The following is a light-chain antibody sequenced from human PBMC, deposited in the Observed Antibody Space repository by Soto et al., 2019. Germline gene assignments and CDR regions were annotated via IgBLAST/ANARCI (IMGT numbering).Light chain of an antibody. Sequence: QSVLTQPPSASGSPGQSVTISCTGTSSDVGGYNYVSWYQQHPGKAPKLMIYEVTKRPSGVPDRFSGPKSGNTASLTVSGLQAEDEADYYCSSHAGINNVVFGGGTKVTVL. CDR2: EVT. V-gene: IGLV2-8*01. CDR3: SSHAGINNVV. CDR1: SSDVGGYNY. J-gene: IGLJ3*02.